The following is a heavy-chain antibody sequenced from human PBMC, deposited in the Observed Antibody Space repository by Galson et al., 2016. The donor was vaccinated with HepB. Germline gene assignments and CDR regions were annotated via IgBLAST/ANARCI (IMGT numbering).Heavy chain of an antibody. CDR1: GGSISRGSFF. D-gene: IGHD6-13*01. CDR2: INHSGTA. CDR3: SRAPSSWNSLIQRGDYFDY. J-gene: IGHJ4*02. Sequence: TLSLTCSVSGGSISRGSFFWSWIRQHPGKGLEWIGYINHSGTAYYNPSLKRRVVISVTTSKNQFSLRLSSVTAADTAMYYCSRAPSSWNSLIQRGDYFDYWGQGTPVTVSA. V-gene: IGHV4-31*03.